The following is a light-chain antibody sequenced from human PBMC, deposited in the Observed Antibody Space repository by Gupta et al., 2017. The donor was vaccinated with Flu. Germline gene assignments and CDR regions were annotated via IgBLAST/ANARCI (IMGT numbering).Light chain of an antibody. Sequence: DIVMTQTPLSLSVTPGQPASISCKSSQSLLHSDGMTYFQWYLQKPGQPPQLMIYEGSKRCYGVPDRFSGSGAGKDFTLKSSRGEAEDVGVYYGMQSVHFRTFGQGTKVEIK. CDR1: QSLLHSDGMTY. CDR2: EGS. V-gene: IGKV2D-29*01. J-gene: IGKJ1*01. CDR3: MQSVHFRT.